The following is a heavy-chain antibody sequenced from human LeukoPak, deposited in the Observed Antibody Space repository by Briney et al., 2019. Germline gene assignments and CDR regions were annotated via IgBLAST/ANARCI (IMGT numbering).Heavy chain of an antibody. Sequence: PGGSLRLSCAASGFTVSSSYMSWVRQAPGKGLEWVSVIYSGGSTYYADSVKGRFTISRDNSKNTLYLQMNSLRAEDTAVYYCARGDAHYYYMYVWGKGTTVTVSS. CDR2: IYSGGST. CDR1: GFTVSSSY. CDR3: ARGDAHYYYMYV. V-gene: IGHV3-53*01. J-gene: IGHJ6*03.